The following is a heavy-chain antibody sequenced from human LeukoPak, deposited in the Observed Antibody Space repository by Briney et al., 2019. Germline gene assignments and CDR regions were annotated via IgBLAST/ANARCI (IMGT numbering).Heavy chain of an antibody. CDR2: IYYSGRI. CDR1: GGSISSYY. D-gene: IGHD3-22*01. V-gene: IGHV4-59*01. Sequence: SETLSLTCTVSGGSISSYYWSWIRQPPGKGLEWIGYIYYSGRINYNPSLKSRVTISVDTSKNQFSLKVSSVTAADTAVYYCTRGSIAYYYMDVWGKGTTVTISS. CDR3: TRGSIAYYYMDV. J-gene: IGHJ6*03.